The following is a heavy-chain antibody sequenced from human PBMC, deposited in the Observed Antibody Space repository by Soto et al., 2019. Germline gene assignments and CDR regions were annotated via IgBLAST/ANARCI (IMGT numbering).Heavy chain of an antibody. V-gene: IGHV4-39*01. D-gene: IGHD6-13*01. J-gene: IGHJ3*02. CDR3: ARQGGSSWYESAFDI. Sequence: QLQLQESGPGLVKPSETLSLTCTVSGGSISSSSYYWGWIRQPPGKGLEWIGSIYYSGSTYYNPSLKSRVTISVDTSKNQFSRKLSSVTAADTAVYYCARQGGSSWYESAFDIWGQGTMVTVSS. CDR1: GGSISSSSYY. CDR2: IYYSGST.